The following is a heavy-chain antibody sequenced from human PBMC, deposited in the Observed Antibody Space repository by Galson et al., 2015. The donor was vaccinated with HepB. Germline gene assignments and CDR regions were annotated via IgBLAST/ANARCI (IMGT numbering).Heavy chain of an antibody. CDR2: TYYRSKWYN. CDR3: AREGFTTSNYYYYMDV. Sequence: CAISGDSVSSNSAAWNWIRQSPSRGLEWLGRTYYRSKWYNDYAESVKSRIDISPDTSKNQFSLQLNSVTPEDTAVYYCAREGFTTSNYYYYMDVWGKGTTVTVSS. J-gene: IGHJ6*03. D-gene: IGHD3-22*01. V-gene: IGHV6-1*01. CDR1: GDSVSSNSAA.